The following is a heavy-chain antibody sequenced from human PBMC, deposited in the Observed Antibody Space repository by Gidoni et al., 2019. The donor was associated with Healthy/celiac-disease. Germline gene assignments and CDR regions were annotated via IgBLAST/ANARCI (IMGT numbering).Heavy chain of an antibody. J-gene: IGHJ6*03. CDR2: IYYSGST. V-gene: IGHV4-59*01. CDR1: GGSISSYY. CDR3: ARGGRFDWFTRENYYYMDV. Sequence: QVQLQESGPGLVKPSETLSLTCTVSGGSISSYYRSWIRQPPGKGLEWIGYIYYSGSTNYNPSLKSRVTISVDTSKNQFSLKLSSVTAADTAVYYCARGGRFDWFTRENYYYMDVWGKGTTVTVSS. D-gene: IGHD3-9*01.